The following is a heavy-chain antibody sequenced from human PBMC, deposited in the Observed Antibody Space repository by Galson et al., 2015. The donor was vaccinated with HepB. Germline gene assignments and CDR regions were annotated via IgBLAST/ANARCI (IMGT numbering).Heavy chain of an antibody. CDR1: GFTFSSYG. Sequence: SLRLSCAASGFTFSSYGMHWVRQAPGKGLEWVAVIWYDGSNKYYADSVKGRFTISRDNSKNTLYLQMNSLRAEDTAVYYCARGYDSSGYYKVGWYFDLWGRGTLVTVSS. CDR3: ARGYDSSGYYKVGWYFDL. V-gene: IGHV3-33*08. CDR2: IWYDGSNK. D-gene: IGHD3-22*01. J-gene: IGHJ2*01.